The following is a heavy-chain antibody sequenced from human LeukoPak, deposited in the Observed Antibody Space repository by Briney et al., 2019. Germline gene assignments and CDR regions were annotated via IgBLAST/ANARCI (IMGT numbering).Heavy chain of an antibody. D-gene: IGHD2-2*03. V-gene: IGHV1-2*02. Sequence: VASVKVSCKASGYTFTGYYMHWVRQAPGQGLEWMGWINPNSGGTNYAQKFQGRVTMTRDTSTSTVYMELSSLRSEDTAVYYCARSLRMDNWFDPWGQGTLVTVSS. CDR3: ARSLRMDNWFDP. CDR2: INPNSGGT. CDR1: GYTFTGYY. J-gene: IGHJ5*02.